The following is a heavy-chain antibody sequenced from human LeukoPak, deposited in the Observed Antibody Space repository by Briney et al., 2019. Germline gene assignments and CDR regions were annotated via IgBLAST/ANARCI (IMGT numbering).Heavy chain of an antibody. D-gene: IGHD2-2*01. Sequence: GGSLRLSCAASGFTFSSYSMNWVRQAPGKGLEWVSSISSSSSYIYYADSVKGRFTISRDNAKNSLYLQMNSLRAEDTAVYYYARDTSTSRSNWFDPWGQGTLVTVSS. V-gene: IGHV3-21*01. CDR3: ARDTSTSRSNWFDP. J-gene: IGHJ5*02. CDR1: GFTFSSYS. CDR2: ISSSSSYI.